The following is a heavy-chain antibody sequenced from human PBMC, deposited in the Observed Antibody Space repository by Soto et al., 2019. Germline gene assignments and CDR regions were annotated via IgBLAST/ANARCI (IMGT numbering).Heavy chain of an antibody. J-gene: IGHJ4*02. D-gene: IGHD5-18*01. Sequence: QVQLVQSGAEVKKPGSSVKVSCKASGGTFSNHAISWVRQARGQGLEWLGGIIPVLGVGDNAQNFQGRVTITADASTSTAYLELSSLRSEDTALYYCAREAGYTYGYVFDYWGQGTLVTVSS. CDR3: AREAGYTYGYVFDY. CDR1: GGTFSNHA. V-gene: IGHV1-69*01. CDR2: IIPVLGVG.